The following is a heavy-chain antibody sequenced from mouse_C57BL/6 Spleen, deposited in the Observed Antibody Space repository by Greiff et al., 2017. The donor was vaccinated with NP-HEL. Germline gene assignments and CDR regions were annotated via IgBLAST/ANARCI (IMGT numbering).Heavy chain of an antibody. V-gene: IGHV1-80*01. D-gene: IGHD3-2*02. Sequence: VQLQQSGASVKISCKASGYAFSSYWMNWVKQRPGKGLEWIGQIYPGDGDTNYNGKFKGKATLTADKSSSTAYMQLSSLTSEDSAVYFCARLDSGAWFAYWGQGTLVTVSA. CDR2: IYPGDGDT. CDR1: GYAFSSYW. CDR3: ARLDSGAWFAY. J-gene: IGHJ3*01.